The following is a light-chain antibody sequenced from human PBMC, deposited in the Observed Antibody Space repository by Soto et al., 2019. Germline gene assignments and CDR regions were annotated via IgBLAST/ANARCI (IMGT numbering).Light chain of an antibody. Sequence: QSALTQPRSVSGSPGQSVTISCTGISSDVGGYKFVSWYQHYPGKAPKLMIYDVTKRPSGVPDRFSGSESGNTASLTISGLQAEDEADYHCCSYEGILVVFGGGTKLTVL. CDR3: CSYEGILVV. V-gene: IGLV2-11*01. CDR2: DVT. CDR1: SSDVGGYKF. J-gene: IGLJ2*01.